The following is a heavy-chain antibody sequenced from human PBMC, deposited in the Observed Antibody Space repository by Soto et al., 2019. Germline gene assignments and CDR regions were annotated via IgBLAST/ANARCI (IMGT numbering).Heavy chain of an antibody. J-gene: IGHJ4*02. CDR2: ISYDGSNK. CDR3: AKVALEGGVLRFLEMDFDY. D-gene: IGHD3-3*01. Sequence: GGSLRLSCAASGFTFSSYGMHWVRQAPGKGLEWVAVISYDGSNKYYADSVKGRFTISRDNSKNTLYLQMNSLRAEDTAVYYCAKVALEGGVLRFLEMDFDYWGQGTLVTVSS. CDR1: GFTFSSYG. V-gene: IGHV3-30*18.